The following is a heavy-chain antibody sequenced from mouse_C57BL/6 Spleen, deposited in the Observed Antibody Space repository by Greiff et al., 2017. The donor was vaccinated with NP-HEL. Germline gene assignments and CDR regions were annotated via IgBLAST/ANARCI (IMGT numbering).Heavy chain of an antibody. J-gene: IGHJ4*01. Sequence: EVKLVESGGGLVQPGGSLKLSCAASGFTFSDYYMYWVRQTPEKRLEWVAYISNGGGSTYYPDTVKGRFTISRDNAKNTLYLQMSRLKSEDTAMYYCARVVDDYAMDYWGQGTSGTVSS. CDR3: ARVVDDYAMDY. D-gene: IGHD1-1*01. V-gene: IGHV5-12*01. CDR2: ISNGGGST. CDR1: GFTFSDYY.